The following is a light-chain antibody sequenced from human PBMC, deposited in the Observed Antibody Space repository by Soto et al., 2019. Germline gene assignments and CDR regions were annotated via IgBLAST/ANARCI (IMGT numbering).Light chain of an antibody. V-gene: IGKV2-28*01. J-gene: IGKJ1*01. CDR3: LQALQTPPT. CDR2: LGS. CDR1: QSLLHSNGYNY. Sequence: DVVMTQSPLSLPVTPGEPASISCRSSQSLLHSNGYNYLDWYLQKPGQSPQLLIYLGSNRASGVPDWFSGSGSGTEFTLKISRVEAEDVGVYYCLQALQTPPTFGQGTKVEIK.